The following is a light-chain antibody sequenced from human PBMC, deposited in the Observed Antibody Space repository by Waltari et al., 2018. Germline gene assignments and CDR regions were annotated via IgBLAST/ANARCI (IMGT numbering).Light chain of an antibody. V-gene: IGKV3-11*01. Sequence: EIVLTQSPVTLSLAAGERATLSCRARESVSNYLAWYKQKPGQSPTHLIYDTSKRATGIPGRCCGIGYGTDFTLTINNLEAEDFALYYCQQGVILPLTFGGGTKLEIK. CDR1: ESVSNY. CDR2: DTS. CDR3: QQGVILPLT. J-gene: IGKJ4*01.